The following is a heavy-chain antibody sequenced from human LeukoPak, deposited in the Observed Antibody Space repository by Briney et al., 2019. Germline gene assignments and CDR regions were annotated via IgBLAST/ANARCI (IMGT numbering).Heavy chain of an antibody. CDR3: ARGGQTYYYDSSGYLNAAFDI. V-gene: IGHV4-59*12. J-gene: IGHJ3*02. CDR2: IYYSGST. CDR1: GGSISPYY. Sequence: SETLSLTCTVSGGSISPYYWSWIRQPPGKGLEWIGYIYYSGSTNYNPSLKSRVTISVDTSKNQFSLKLSSVTAADTAVYYCARGGQTYYYDSSGYLNAAFDIWGQGTMVTVSS. D-gene: IGHD3-22*01.